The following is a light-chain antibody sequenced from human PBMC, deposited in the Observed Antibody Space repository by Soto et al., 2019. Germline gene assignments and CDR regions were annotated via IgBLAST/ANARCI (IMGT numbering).Light chain of an antibody. Sequence: SYELTQPPSVSVSPGQTASITCSGDKLGDKFASWYQKKPGQSPALVIYQHTKRPSGIPERFSGSKSGNTATLTISGTQPMDEADYYCQAWDSSAVIFGGGTKVTVL. J-gene: IGLJ2*01. V-gene: IGLV3-1*01. CDR1: KLGDKF. CDR3: QAWDSSAVI. CDR2: QHT.